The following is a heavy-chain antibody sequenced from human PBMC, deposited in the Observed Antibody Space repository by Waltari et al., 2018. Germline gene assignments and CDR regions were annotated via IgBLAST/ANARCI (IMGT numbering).Heavy chain of an antibody. J-gene: IGHJ4*02. CDR1: GGTFSSYA. CDR2: IIPIFGTA. Sequence: QVQLVQSGAEVKKPGSSVKVSCKASGGTFSSYAISWVRQAPGLGLEWMGGIIPIFGTANYAQKFQGRVPITTYESTSTAYMELSSLRSEDTAVYYCARSGWGRVATTMRGYRYFDYWGQGTLVTVSS. CDR3: ARSGWGRVATTMRGYRYFDY. D-gene: IGHD5-12*01. V-gene: IGHV1-69*05.